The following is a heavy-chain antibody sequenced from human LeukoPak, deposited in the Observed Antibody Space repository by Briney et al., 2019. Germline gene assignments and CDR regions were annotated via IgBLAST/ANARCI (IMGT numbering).Heavy chain of an antibody. D-gene: IGHD6-19*01. CDR1: GGSISGGGYS. V-gene: IGHV4-30-2*01. J-gene: IGHJ4*02. CDR3: ARGLVAGTFSFDY. Sequence: SETLSLTCAVSGGSISGGGYSWSWIRQPPGKGLGWIGYIYHSGSTYYNPSHKSRVTISVDRSKNQFSLKLSSVTAADTAVYYCARGLVAGTFSFDYWGQGTLVTVSS. CDR2: IYHSGST.